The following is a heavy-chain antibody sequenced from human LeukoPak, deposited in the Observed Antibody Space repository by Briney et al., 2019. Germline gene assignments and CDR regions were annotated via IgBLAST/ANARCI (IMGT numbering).Heavy chain of an antibody. CDR1: GGSISSYY. CDR2: IYYSGST. Sequence: SETLSLTCTVSGGSISSYYWSWIRQPPGKGLEWIGYIYYSGSTNYNPSLKRRVTISVDTSKNQFSLKLRSVPAADPAVYSCARVRPQVEYSSSWSGFDYWGQGTLVTVPS. CDR3: ARVRPQVEYSSSWSGFDY. J-gene: IGHJ4*02. D-gene: IGHD6-13*01. V-gene: IGHV4-59*01.